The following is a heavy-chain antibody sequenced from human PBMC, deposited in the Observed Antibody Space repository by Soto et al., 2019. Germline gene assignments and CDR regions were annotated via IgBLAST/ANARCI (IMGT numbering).Heavy chain of an antibody. Sequence: ESLKISCKCSGYSFTSYWISWVRQMPGKGLERMGRIDPSDSYASYIASSQAHVTISADKSISTAYLQWSSLKASDTAMYYCARRGIAAAASSAYYYGMDVWGQGTTVTVS. CDR1: GYSFTSYW. V-gene: IGHV5-10-1*01. CDR2: IDPSDSYA. D-gene: IGHD6-13*01. CDR3: ARRGIAAAASSAYYYGMDV. J-gene: IGHJ6*02.